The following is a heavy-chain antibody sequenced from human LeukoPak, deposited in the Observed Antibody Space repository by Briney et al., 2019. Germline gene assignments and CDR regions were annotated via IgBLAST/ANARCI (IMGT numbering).Heavy chain of an antibody. CDR1: GGSFSGYY. V-gene: IGHV4-34*01. D-gene: IGHD3-3*01. CDR2: INHSGST. CDR3: ARGRYDFWSGLPYDY. Sequence: SETLSLTCAVYGGSFSGYYWSWIRQPPGKGLEWIGEINHSGSTNYNPSLKSRVTISVDTSKNQFSLRLSSVTAADTAVYYCARGRYDFWSGLPYDYWGQGTLATVSS. J-gene: IGHJ4*02.